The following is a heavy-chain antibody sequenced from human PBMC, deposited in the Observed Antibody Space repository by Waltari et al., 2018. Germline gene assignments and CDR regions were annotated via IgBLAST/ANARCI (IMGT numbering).Heavy chain of an antibody. V-gene: IGHV1-69*04. Sequence: QVQLVQSGAEVKKPGSSVKVSCKASGGTFSSYAISWVRQATGQGLEWMGGIITIRGIANYAQTLQGRVTITADESTSTAYMELSSLRSEDTAVYYCARRGYYVSGSYLKFHYFDYWGQGTLVTVSS. J-gene: IGHJ4*02. CDR1: GGTFSSYA. CDR2: IITIRGIA. CDR3: ARRGYYVSGSYLKFHYFDY. D-gene: IGHD3-10*01.